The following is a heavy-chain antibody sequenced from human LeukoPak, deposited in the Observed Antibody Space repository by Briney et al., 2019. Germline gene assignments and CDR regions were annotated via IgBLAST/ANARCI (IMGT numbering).Heavy chain of an antibody. J-gene: IGHJ6*03. CDR2: INPNSGGT. D-gene: IGHD2-2*01. V-gene: IGHV1-2*02. CDR3: AKTHRYCSSTSCYLPYYHYYMDV. Sequence: ASVKVSCKASGYTFTGYYMHWVRQAPGQGLEWMGWINPNSGGTNYAQKFQGRVTMTRDTSISTAYMELSRLRSDDTAFYYCAKTHRYCSSTSCYLPYYHYYMDVWGKGTTVTVSS. CDR1: GYTFTGYY.